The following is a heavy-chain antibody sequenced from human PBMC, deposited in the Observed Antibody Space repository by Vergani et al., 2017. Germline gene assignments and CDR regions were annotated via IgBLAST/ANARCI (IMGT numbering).Heavy chain of an antibody. D-gene: IGHD3-22*01. CDR3: AIVTDYDDSRGYYLDY. J-gene: IGHJ4*02. V-gene: IGHV1-24*01. CDR1: GYSLTELT. Sequence: QVQLGQSGSEVRKPGASVKVSCQVSGYSLTELTIHWVRQAPGKGLEWMGGFDPEHGEVTFAHHIQGRVTMTEDRSTDTAYMELSSLRPEDTALYYCAIVTDYDDSRGYYLDYWGQGTLVTVSS. CDR2: FDPEHGEV.